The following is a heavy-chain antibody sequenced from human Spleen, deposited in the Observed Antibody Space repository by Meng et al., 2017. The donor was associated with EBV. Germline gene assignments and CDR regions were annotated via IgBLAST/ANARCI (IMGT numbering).Heavy chain of an antibody. CDR2: INTYNDNT. CDR3: ARDEYGSGSYYVQAGLFDY. D-gene: IGHD3-10*01. J-gene: IGHJ4*02. Sequence: QVQLGQSGAAVKKPGASVKVSCKTPGYTFTSYGISWVRQAPGQGLEWMGWINTYNDNTNYAQRLQGRVTVTTDTSTSTAYMELRSLRSDDTAVYYCARDEYGSGSYYVQAGLFDYWGQGTLVTVSS. V-gene: IGHV1-18*01. CDR1: GYTFTSYG.